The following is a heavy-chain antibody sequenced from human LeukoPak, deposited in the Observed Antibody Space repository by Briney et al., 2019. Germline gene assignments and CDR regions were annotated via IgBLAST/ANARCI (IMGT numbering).Heavy chain of an antibody. J-gene: IGHJ6*02. Sequence: GESLKISCTGSGNRFTSYWIGWVRQMPGKGLEWMGIINPGDSDTRYSPSFQGQVTISADKSISTAYLQWSSLKASDTAMYYCARHPDCTRTSCYVDYYGMDVWGQGTTVTVSS. CDR3: ARHPDCTRTSCYVDYYGMDV. CDR1: GNRFTSYW. CDR2: INPGDSDT. D-gene: IGHD2-2*01. V-gene: IGHV5-51*01.